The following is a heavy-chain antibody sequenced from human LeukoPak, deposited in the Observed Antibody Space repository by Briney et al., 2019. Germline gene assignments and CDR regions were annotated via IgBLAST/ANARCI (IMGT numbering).Heavy chain of an antibody. Sequence: PGRSLRLSCAASGFTFSSYGMHWVRQAPGKGLEWVEVISYDGSNKYYADSVKGRFTISRDNSKNTLYLQMNSLRAEDTAVYYCAKDLALLGAIDYWGQGTLVTVSS. CDR1: GFTFSSYG. CDR2: ISYDGSNK. CDR3: AKDLALLGAIDY. V-gene: IGHV3-30*18. D-gene: IGHD1-26*01. J-gene: IGHJ4*02.